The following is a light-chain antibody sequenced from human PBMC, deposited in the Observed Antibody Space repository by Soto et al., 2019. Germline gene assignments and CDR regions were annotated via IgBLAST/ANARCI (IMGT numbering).Light chain of an antibody. J-gene: IGLJ1*01. CDR1: SSDIGGYNS. V-gene: IGLV2-8*01. CDR2: EVT. Sequence: SVLTQPHSASGSPGQSGTSSCPDTSSDIGGYNSVSWYQQNPGKAPKVMIYEVTTRPSGVPDRFSGSKSGNTASLTVSALQAEDEADYYCISFTVRINVVFGSGTNVTVL. CDR3: ISFTVRINVV.